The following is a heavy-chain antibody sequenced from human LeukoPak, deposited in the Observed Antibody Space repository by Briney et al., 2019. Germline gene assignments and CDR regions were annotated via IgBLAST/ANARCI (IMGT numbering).Heavy chain of an antibody. Sequence: SETLSLTCTVSGGSISSYYWSWIQQPPGKGLEWIGYIYYSGSTNYNPSLKSRVTISVDTSKNQFSLKLSSVTAADTAVYYCARWARATDAFDIWGQGTMVTVSS. CDR2: IYYSGST. CDR3: ARWARATDAFDI. J-gene: IGHJ3*02. V-gene: IGHV4-59*01. CDR1: GGSISSYY.